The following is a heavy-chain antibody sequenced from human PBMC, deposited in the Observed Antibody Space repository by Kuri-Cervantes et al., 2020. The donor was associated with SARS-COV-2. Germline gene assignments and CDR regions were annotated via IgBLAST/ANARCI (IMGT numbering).Heavy chain of an antibody. V-gene: IGHV1-2*02. J-gene: IGHJ5*02. CDR3: AREARAPSPRDWFDP. Sequence: ASVKVSCKASGYTFTGYYMHWVRQAPGQGLEWMGWINPNSGGTNYAQKFQGRVTMTRDTSISTAYMELSRLRSDDTAVYYCAREARAPSPRDWFDPWGQGTLVTVSS. CDR1: GYTFTGYY. CDR2: INPNSGGT.